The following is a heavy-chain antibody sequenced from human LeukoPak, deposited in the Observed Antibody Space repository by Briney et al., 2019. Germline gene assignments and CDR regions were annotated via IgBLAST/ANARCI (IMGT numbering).Heavy chain of an antibody. CDR3: ARDQPPYYYDSSGYRWFDP. Sequence: GGSLRLSCAASGFTFSDYYMSWIRQAPGKGLEWVSYISSSGSTIYYADSVKGRFTISRDNAKNPLYLQMNSLRAEDTAVYYCARDQPPYYYDSSGYRWFDPWGQGTLVTVSS. CDR2: ISSSGSTI. CDR1: GFTFSDYY. D-gene: IGHD3-22*01. V-gene: IGHV3-11*01. J-gene: IGHJ5*02.